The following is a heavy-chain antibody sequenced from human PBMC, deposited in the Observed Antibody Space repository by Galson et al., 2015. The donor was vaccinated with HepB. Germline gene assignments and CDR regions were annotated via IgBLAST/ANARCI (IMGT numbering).Heavy chain of an antibody. CDR1: GYTFTSYA. V-gene: IGHV1-3*01. J-gene: IGHJ4*02. CDR3: ARAIYYDSSGYHSPSSLDY. Sequence: SVKVSCKASGYTFTSYAMHWVRQAPGQRLEWMGWINAGNGNTKYSQKFQGRVTITRDTSASTAYMELSSLRSEDTAVYYCARAIYYDSSGYHSPSSLDYWGQGTLVTVSS. D-gene: IGHD3-22*01. CDR2: INAGNGNT.